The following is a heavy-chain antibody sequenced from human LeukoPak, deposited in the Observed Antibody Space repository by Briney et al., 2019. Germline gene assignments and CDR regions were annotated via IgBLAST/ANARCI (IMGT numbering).Heavy chain of an antibody. V-gene: IGHV3-23*01. CDR3: AKLWVGAATRDV. CDR1: GFTFSSYA. J-gene: IGHJ6*02. D-gene: IGHD2-15*01. Sequence: AGALRLSCAASGFTFSSYAMSWVRQAPGKGLEGVCAISGSGGSTYYADSVKGRVTISRNNSKNTLYLQMNSLRAEYTAVYYCAKLWVGAATRDVWGQGTPVTVSS. CDR2: ISGSGGST.